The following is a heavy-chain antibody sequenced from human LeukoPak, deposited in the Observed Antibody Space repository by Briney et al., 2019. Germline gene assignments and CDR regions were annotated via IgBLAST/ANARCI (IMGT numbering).Heavy chain of an antibody. D-gene: IGHD3-10*01. Sequence: VQPGGSLRLSCSASGFTFSRYAMHWVRQAPGKGLEYVSGINSNGGSTYYADSVKGRFTISRDNSKNTLYLQMSSLRAEDTAVYYCVKSGSYYNEPYYFDYWGQGTLVTVSS. CDR3: VKSGSYYNEPYYFDY. J-gene: IGHJ4*02. CDR2: INSNGGST. V-gene: IGHV3-64D*06. CDR1: GFTFSRYA.